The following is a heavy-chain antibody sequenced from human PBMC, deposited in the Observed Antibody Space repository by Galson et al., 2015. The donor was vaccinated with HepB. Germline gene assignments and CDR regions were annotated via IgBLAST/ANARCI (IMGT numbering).Heavy chain of an antibody. CDR1: GGTFSSYA. CDR2: IIPIFGTA. Sequence: SVKVSCKASGGTFSSYAISWVRQAPGQGLEWMGGIIPIFGTANYAQKFQGRVTITADESTSTAYMELSSLRSEDTAVYYCARDRGYSGYDPSYYYYYYMDVWGKGTTVTVSS. CDR3: ARDRGYSGYDPSYYYYYYMDV. V-gene: IGHV1-69*13. D-gene: IGHD5-12*01. J-gene: IGHJ6*03.